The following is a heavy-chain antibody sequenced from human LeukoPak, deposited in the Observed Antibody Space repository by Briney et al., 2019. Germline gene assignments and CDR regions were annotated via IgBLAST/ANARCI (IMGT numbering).Heavy chain of an antibody. CDR2: IKQDGSEK. CDR1: GFIFNNYW. Sequence: AGSLRLSCAASGFIFNNYWMTWARQAPGKGLEWVAHIKQDGSEKNYVDSVKGRFTISRDNAKNSLYLQMNSLRAEDSAVYYCARAGRWDTSIDYWGQGTLVTVSS. D-gene: IGHD3-10*01. J-gene: IGHJ4*02. V-gene: IGHV3-7*04. CDR3: ARAGRWDTSIDY.